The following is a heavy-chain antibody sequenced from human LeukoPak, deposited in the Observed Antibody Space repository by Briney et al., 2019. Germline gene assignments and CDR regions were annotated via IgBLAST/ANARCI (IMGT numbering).Heavy chain of an antibody. D-gene: IGHD5-12*01. CDR1: GYTFTSYY. Sequence: ASVKVSCKASGYTFTSYYMHWVRQAPGQGLEWMGIINPSGGSTSYAQKFQGRVTITRDTSASTAYMELSSLRSEDTAVYYCARSSRYSGYADGMDVWGQGTTVTVSS. CDR2: INPSGGST. V-gene: IGHV1-46*01. J-gene: IGHJ6*02. CDR3: ARSSRYSGYADGMDV.